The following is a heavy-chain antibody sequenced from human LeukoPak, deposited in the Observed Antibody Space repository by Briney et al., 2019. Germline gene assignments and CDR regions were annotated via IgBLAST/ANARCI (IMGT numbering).Heavy chain of an antibody. CDR3: ARFRGMGATTPHLDY. D-gene: IGHD1-26*01. CDR2: INHSGST. J-gene: IGHJ4*02. Sequence: SETLSLTCAVYGGSFSGYYWSWIRQPPGKGVEWMGEINHSGSTNYTPSLKSRVTISVDTSKNQFSLKLSSVTAADTAVYYCARFRGMGATTPHLDYWGQGTLVTVSS. CDR1: GGSFSGYY. V-gene: IGHV4-34*01.